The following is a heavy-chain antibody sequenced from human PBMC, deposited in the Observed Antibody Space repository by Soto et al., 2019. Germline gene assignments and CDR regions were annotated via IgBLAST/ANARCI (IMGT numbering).Heavy chain of an antibody. CDR2: IKQDGSEK. J-gene: IGHJ6*04. Sequence: PGGSLRLSCAASGFTFSSYWMSWFRQAPGKGLEWVANIKQDGSEKYYVDSVKGRFTISRDNAKNSRYLQMNSLRAEDTAVYYCARGVLLFLEWLPPYGMDVRGKGNKVTVYS. V-gene: IGHV3-7*01. CDR1: GFTFSSYW. D-gene: IGHD3-3*01. CDR3: ARGVLLFLEWLPPYGMDV.